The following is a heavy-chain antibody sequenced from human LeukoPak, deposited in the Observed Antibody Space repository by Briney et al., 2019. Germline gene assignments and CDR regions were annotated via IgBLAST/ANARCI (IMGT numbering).Heavy chain of an antibody. V-gene: IGHV3-7*03. CDR3: AKETDSSGYYPFDY. J-gene: IGHJ4*02. Sequence: GGSLRLSCAASGFTFSSYWMSWVRQAPGKGLEWVANIKQDGSEKYYVDSVKGRFTISRDNAKNSLYLQMNSLRAEDTAVYYCAKETDSSGYYPFDYWGQGTLVTVSS. CDR1: GFTFSSYW. CDR2: IKQDGSEK. D-gene: IGHD3-22*01.